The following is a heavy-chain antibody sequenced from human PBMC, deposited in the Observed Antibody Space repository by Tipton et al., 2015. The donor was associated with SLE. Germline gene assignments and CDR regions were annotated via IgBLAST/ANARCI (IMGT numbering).Heavy chain of an antibody. D-gene: IGHD6-13*01. Sequence: SLRLSCVASGFAFSTYALTWVRQAPGKGLEWVSSISANGGTTFYGDSVKGRFTIFRDNTKNTLYLQMNSLRAEDTAVYYCARDFSSSWYGWDYWGQGTLVTVSS. CDR1: GFAFSTYA. CDR3: ARDFSSSWYGWDY. V-gene: IGHV3-23*01. CDR2: ISANGGTT. J-gene: IGHJ4*02.